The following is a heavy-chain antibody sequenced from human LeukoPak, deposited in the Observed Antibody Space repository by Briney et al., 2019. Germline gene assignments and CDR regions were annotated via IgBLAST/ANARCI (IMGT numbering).Heavy chain of an antibody. D-gene: IGHD1-26*01. CDR1: GFTFNSYG. Sequence: PGGSLRLSCAASGFTFNSYGMHWVRQAPGKGLEWVAFIRFDASNKYYAASVKGRFTISRDNSKNTLYLQMNSLRAEDTAVYYCARDNLASDVGSYGAFDIWGQGTMVTVSS. CDR3: ARDNLASDVGSYGAFDI. CDR2: IRFDASNK. V-gene: IGHV3-30*02. J-gene: IGHJ3*02.